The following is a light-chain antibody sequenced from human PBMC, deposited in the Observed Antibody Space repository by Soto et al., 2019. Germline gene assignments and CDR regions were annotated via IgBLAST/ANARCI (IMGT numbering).Light chain of an antibody. V-gene: IGKV1-9*01. Sequence: HLTQPPSSLSAYVGLRLTLTCRASQGIGSYLAWYQQKPGKAPKLLIYVTSTLQTGVPSRFSGSGSGADFTLTIISLQPEDSATYYCQQLSLYPLPFGGGTKVDIK. CDR3: QQLSLYPLP. CDR2: VTS. J-gene: IGKJ4*01. CDR1: QGIGSY.